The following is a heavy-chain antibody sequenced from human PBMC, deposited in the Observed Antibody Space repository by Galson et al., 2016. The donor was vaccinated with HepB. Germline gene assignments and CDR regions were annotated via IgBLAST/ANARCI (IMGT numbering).Heavy chain of an antibody. CDR2: INAGTGNT. J-gene: IGHJ4*02. D-gene: IGHD6-13*01. CDR3: ARSTVSSGTLYFDY. CDR1: GYTFTSYG. V-gene: IGHV1-3*01. Sequence: SVKVSCKASGYTFTSYGIHWVRQAPGQSLEWMGWINAGTGNTRYSQKLQARVTITRDTSANTAYMELTSLKSEDTAVYYCARSTVSSGTLYFDYWGQGTLGIVSS.